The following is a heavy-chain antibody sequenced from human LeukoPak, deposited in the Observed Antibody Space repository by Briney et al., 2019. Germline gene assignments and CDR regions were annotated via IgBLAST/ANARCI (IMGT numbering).Heavy chain of an antibody. CDR3: ARVASSSWGWYYYYYMDV. D-gene: IGHD6-13*01. CDR1: GGSISSSSYY. J-gene: IGHJ6*03. Sequence: SETLSLTCTVSGGSISSSSYYWGWIRQPPGKGLEWIVSIYYSGSTYYNPSLKSRVTISVDTSKNQFSLKLSSVTAADTAVYYCARVASSSWGWYYYYYMDVWGKGTTVTVSS. V-gene: IGHV4-39*01. CDR2: IYYSGST.